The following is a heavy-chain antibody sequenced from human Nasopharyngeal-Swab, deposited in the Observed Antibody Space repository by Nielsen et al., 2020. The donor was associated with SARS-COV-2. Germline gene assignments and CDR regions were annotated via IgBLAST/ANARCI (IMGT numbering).Heavy chain of an antibody. CDR1: GFTFSDYY. D-gene: IGHD3-3*01. CDR3: ARDLWEGKRWSGSYYYYGMDV. CDR2: ISSSGSTI. J-gene: IGHJ6*02. V-gene: IGHV3-11*01. Sequence: GESLKISCAASGFTFSDYYMSWIRQAPGKGLEWVSYISSSGSTIYYADSVKGRFIISRDNAKNSLHLQMNSLRAEDTAVYYCARDLWEGKRWSGSYYYYGMDVWGQGTTVTVSS.